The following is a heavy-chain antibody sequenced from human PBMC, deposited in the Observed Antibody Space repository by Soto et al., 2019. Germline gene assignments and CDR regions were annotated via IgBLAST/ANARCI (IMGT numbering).Heavy chain of an antibody. J-gene: IGHJ4*02. Sequence: QLQLQESGSGLVKPSQTLSLTCAVSGGSISSGGYSWSWIRQPPGKGLEWSGYIYHRGSSYYHPSLKSRVTISVDRSKNQFSLKLSSVTAADTAVYYCAGGIAARPLGYWGQGTLVTVSS. CDR1: GGSISSGGYS. CDR2: IYHRGSS. CDR3: AGGIAARPLGY. V-gene: IGHV4-30-2*01. D-gene: IGHD6-6*01.